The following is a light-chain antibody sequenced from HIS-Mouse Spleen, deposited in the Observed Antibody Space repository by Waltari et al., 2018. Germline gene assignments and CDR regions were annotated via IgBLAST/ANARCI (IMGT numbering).Light chain of an antibody. V-gene: IGKV4-1*01. CDR3: QQYYSTPLT. CDR2: WAS. J-gene: IGKJ4*01. Sequence: DIVMTKSPDSLAVSLGERATINCKSSLSVLYSSNNKNYLAWYQQKPGQPPKLLISWASTRESGVPDRFSGSGSGTDFTLTISSLQAEDVAVYYCQQYYSTPLTFGGGTKVEIK. CDR1: LSVLYSSNNKNY.